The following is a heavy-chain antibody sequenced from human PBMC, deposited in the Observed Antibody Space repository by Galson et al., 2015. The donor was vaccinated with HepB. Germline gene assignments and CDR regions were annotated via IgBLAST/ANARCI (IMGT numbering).Heavy chain of an antibody. CDR1: GFTVSDNY. CDR2: IYSGGLT. CDR3: TRDRGSGSYYEGDYFDS. D-gene: IGHD1-26*01. V-gene: IGHV3-53*05. J-gene: IGHJ4*02. Sequence: SLRLSCAASGFTVSDNYMSWVRQAPGKGLEWVSVIYSGGLTYYADSVKGRFTISRDNSKNTLYIQMNSLRPEDTAVYYCTRDRGSGSYYEGDYFDSWGQGTLVTVSS.